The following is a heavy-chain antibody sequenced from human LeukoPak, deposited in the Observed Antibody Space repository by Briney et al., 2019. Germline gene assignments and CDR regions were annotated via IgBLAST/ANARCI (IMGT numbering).Heavy chain of an antibody. D-gene: IGHD2-2*03. V-gene: IGHV1-8*01. CDR2: MNPNSGNT. CDR3: AGVLGCISH. CDR1: GYTFSTYD. J-gene: IGHJ4*02. Sequence: GAAVKVSCKASGYTFSTYDINWVRQATGQGLEWIGWMNPNSGNTGFAHKFQGRVTMTRDTSINTAYMELSSLRPEDTAVYYCAGVLGCISHWGQGTLVTVSS.